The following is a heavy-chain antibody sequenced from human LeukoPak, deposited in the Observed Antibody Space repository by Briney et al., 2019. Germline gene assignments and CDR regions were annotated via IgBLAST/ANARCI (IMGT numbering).Heavy chain of an antibody. Sequence: SETLSLTCTVSGGSISSYYWSWIRQPPGKGLEWIGYIYYSGSTNYNPSLKSRVTISVDTSKNQFSLKLSSVTAADTAVYYCARFDYGGNSFDYWGQGTLVTVSS. CDR3: ARFDYGGNSFDY. V-gene: IGHV4-59*08. CDR1: GGSISSYY. CDR2: IYYSGST. J-gene: IGHJ4*02. D-gene: IGHD4-23*01.